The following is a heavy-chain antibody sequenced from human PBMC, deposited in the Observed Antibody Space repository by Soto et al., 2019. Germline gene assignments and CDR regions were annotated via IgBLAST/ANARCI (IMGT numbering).Heavy chain of an antibody. CDR2: IYYSGST. CDR1: GGSISSSSYY. V-gene: IGHV4-39*01. J-gene: IGHJ6*02. CDR3: ARHFARIQLCLTEPYYYCGMDV. Sequence: SQTLSLTCTVSGGSISSSSYYWGWIRQPPGKGLEWIGSIYYSGSTYYNPSLKSRVTISVDTSKNQFSLKLSSVTAADTAVYYCARHFARIQLCLTEPYYYCGMDVWGQGTTVTVSS. D-gene: IGHD5-18*01.